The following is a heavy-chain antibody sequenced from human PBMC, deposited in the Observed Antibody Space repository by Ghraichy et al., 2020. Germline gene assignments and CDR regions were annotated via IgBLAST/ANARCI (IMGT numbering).Heavy chain of an antibody. D-gene: IGHD2-8*01. CDR3: VTTPAWCTSGNCFIMGY. V-gene: IGHV3-30-3*01. CDR1: GFTFSAYA. CDR2: ISNDGSTK. Sequence: GGSLRLSCGASGFTFSAYAMHWARQAPGKGLEWVSIISNDGSTKYYADSVKGRFTISRDNSENTLYLQMNSLRVEDTALYYCVTTPAWCTSGNCFIMGYWGQGTLVTVSS. J-gene: IGHJ4*02.